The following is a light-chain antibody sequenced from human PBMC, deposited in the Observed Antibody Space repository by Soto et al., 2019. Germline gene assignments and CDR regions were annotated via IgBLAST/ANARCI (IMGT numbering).Light chain of an antibody. CDR2: EVS. J-gene: IGLJ1*01. CDR1: SSDVGGYNY. V-gene: IGLV2-14*01. Sequence: QSVLTQPASVSGSPGQSITISCTGTSSDVGGYNYVSWYQQHPGKAPKLLISEVSNRPSGVSHRFSGSKSGNTASLTIYGLQAEDEEGYYCSSYTSSSTLVFGTGTKLTVL. CDR3: SSYTSSSTLV.